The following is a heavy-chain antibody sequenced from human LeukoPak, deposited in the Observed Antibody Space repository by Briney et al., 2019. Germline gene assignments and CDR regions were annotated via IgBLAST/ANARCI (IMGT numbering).Heavy chain of an antibody. J-gene: IGHJ4*02. CDR2: ISGSAVNT. CDR3: AKEAGSSRPYDY. D-gene: IGHD1-26*01. CDR1: GFTFSTYN. Sequence: LGGSLRLSCAASGFTFSTYNMNWVRQAPGKGLEWVSAISGSAVNTYYADSVKGRFTISRDNSKNTLYLQMSSLRVEDTAVYYCAKEAGSSRPYDYWGRGTLVTVSS. V-gene: IGHV3-23*01.